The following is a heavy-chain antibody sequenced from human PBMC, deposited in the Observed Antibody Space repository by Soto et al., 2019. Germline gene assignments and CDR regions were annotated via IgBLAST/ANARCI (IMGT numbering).Heavy chain of an antibody. V-gene: IGHV4-59*01. J-gene: IGHJ5*02. CDR3: AREGADYEGDNGWLDP. Sequence: QVQLQESGPGLVKPSETLSLTCTVSGGSISSYYWSWIRQPPGKGLEWIGYIYYSGSTNYNPSLKSRVTISVDTSKNQFSLKLSSVTAADTAVYYCAREGADYEGDNGWLDPWGQGTLVTVSS. D-gene: IGHD4-17*01. CDR1: GGSISSYY. CDR2: IYYSGST.